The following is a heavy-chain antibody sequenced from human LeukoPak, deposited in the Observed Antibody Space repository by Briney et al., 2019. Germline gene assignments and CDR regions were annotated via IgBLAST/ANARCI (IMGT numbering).Heavy chain of an antibody. CDR3: AGRATRFFDY. CDR1: GDSLNSYY. V-gene: IGHV4-59*01. CDR2: IFYSGSS. J-gene: IGHJ4*02. Sequence: SETLSLTCTVSGDSLNSYYWSWIRQPPGEGLQWIGYIFYSGSSNYNASLRSRVAISVDTSKNQFSLKLTSVTAADTAVYYCAGRATRFFDYWGQGILVTVSS. D-gene: IGHD1-1*01.